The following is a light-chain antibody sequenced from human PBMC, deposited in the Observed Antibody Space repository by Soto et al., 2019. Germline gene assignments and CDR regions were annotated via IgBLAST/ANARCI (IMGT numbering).Light chain of an antibody. CDR2: DVS. J-gene: IGLJ1*01. CDR3: RSYAGSYTYV. CDR1: SSDVGGYNY. V-gene: IGLV2-11*01. Sequence: QSALTQPRSVSGSPGQSVTISCTGTSSDVGGYNYVSWYQQDPGKAPKLMIYDVSKRPPGVPDRFSGSKSGNTASLTISGLQAEDEADYYCRSYAGSYTYVFGTGTKLTVL.